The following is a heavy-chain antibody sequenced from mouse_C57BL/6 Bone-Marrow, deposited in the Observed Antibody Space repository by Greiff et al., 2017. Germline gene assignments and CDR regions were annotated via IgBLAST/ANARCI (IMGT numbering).Heavy chain of an antibody. CDR1: GFTFSDAW. Sequence: EVHLVESGGGLVQPGGSMKLSCAASGFTFSDAWMDWVRQSPEQGLEWVAEIRNKANSHATYYAESVKGRFTISRDDSKSSVYLQMNSLRAEDTGIYYGTRFHGSSPSWFAYWGQGTLVTVSA. CDR2: IRNKANSHAT. CDR3: TRFHGSSPSWFAY. J-gene: IGHJ3*01. V-gene: IGHV6-6*01. D-gene: IGHD1-1*01.